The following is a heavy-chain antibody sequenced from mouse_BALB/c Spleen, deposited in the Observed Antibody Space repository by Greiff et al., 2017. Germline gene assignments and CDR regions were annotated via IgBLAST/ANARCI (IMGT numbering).Heavy chain of an antibody. CDR1: GYSLTSYG. J-gene: IGHJ4*01. D-gene: IGHD2-4*01. CDR2: IWAGGST. CDR3: AREMITYAMDD. V-gene: IGHV2-9*02. Sequence: VKLVESGPGLVAPSQSLSITCTVSGYSLTSYGVHWVRQPPGKGLEWLGVIWAGGSTNYNSALMSRMSISKDNSKSQVFLKMNSLQTDDTAMYYCAREMITYAMDDGGQGTSVTVSS.